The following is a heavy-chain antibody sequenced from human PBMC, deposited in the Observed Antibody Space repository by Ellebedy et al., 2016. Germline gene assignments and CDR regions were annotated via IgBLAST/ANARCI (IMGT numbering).Heavy chain of an antibody. CDR2: IYYSGST. V-gene: IGHV4-34*09. CDR1: GGSLSGHY. CDR3: ARDGYGYCSSTSCYNWFDP. Sequence: SETLSLTCGIYGGSLSGHYWSWIRQPPGKGLEWIGYIYYSGSTYYNPSLKSRVTISVDTSKNQFSLKLSSVTAADTAVYYCARDGYGYCSSTSCYNWFDPWGQGTLVTVSS. D-gene: IGHD2-2*01. J-gene: IGHJ5*02.